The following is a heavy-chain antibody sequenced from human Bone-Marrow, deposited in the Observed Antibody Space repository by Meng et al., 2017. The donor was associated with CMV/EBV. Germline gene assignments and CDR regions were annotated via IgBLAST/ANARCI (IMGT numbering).Heavy chain of an antibody. V-gene: IGHV3-30*02. Sequence: GASLKISYAAADISFGSDGFHWVRQAPGKGLERVSFTQYDGTKKYYVDSVKGRFTITRDNSKNTLNLQMNSLRAEDTAVYYCAKGGYAGEDCYAMDVWGQGTAVTVSS. D-gene: IGHD3-10*01. CDR1: DISFGSDG. CDR3: AKGGYAGEDCYAMDV. J-gene: IGHJ6*01. CDR2: TQYDGTKK.